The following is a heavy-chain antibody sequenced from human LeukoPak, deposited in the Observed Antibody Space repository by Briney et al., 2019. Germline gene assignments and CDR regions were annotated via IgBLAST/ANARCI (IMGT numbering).Heavy chain of an antibody. CDR3: ARGGSFVEY. CDR2: IISGGSTV. J-gene: IGHJ4*02. Sequence: SGGSLRLSCAASGFTFSKYKMHWVRRAPGKGLEWVSYIISGGSTVYYADSVKGRFTVSRDNAKNSLYLQMSSLRAEDMAVYYCARGGSFVEYWGQGTLVSVSS. D-gene: IGHD3-10*01. CDR1: GFTFSKYK. V-gene: IGHV3-48*03.